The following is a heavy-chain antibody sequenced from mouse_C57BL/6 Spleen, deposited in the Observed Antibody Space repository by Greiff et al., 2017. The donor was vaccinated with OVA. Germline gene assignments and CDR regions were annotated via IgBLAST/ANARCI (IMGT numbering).Heavy chain of an antibody. J-gene: IGHJ2*01. V-gene: IGHV3-6*01. CDR2: ISYDGSN. CDR1: GYSITSGYY. CDR3: ARDRGYYDYFDY. Sequence: EVQLQESGPGLVKPSQSLSLTCSVTGYSITSGYYWNWIRQFPGNKLEWMGYISYDGSNNYNPSLKNRISITRDTSKNQFFLKLNSVTTEDTATYYCARDRGYYDYFDYWGQGTTLTVSS. D-gene: IGHD1-1*01.